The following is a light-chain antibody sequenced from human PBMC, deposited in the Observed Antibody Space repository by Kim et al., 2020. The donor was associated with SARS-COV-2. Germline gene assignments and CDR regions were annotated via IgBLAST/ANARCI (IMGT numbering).Light chain of an antibody. CDR2: KAS. CDR3: HQCDLYPYT. J-gene: IGKJ2*01. V-gene: IGKV1-5*03. Sequence: SASVGDRVTITCRASQTINNRLAWYQQKPGKAPRLLIYKASTLQTGVPSRFSGGGSGTEFTLTISSLQPDDFATYYCHQCDLYPYTFGQGTKLEIK. CDR1: QTINNR.